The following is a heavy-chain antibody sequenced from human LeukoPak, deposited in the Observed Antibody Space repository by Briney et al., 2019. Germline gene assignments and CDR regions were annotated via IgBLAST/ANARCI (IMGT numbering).Heavy chain of an antibody. CDR3: ARVMAARREDLNWFDP. CDR1: GGSISSSGSY. J-gene: IGHJ5*02. V-gene: IGHV4-39*07. Sequence: KSSETLSLTCTVSGGSISSSGSYWGWLRQPPGKGLEWIGSVYYSGNTYNPSLKSRVTISVDTSKNQFSLNLTSVNAADTAIYYCARVMAARREDLNWFDPWGQGTLVTVSS. D-gene: IGHD6-6*01. CDR2: VYYSGNT.